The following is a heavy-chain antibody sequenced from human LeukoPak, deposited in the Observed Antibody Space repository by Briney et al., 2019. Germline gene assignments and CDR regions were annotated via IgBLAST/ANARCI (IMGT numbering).Heavy chain of an antibody. D-gene: IGHD5-12*01. Sequence: GGTLRLSCVASGFTYSSYCKHWVRQAPAKGLVLVSRRNSDGYSTSYADSVKSRFTISRDNAKNTVYLQMNSLRAEDTAVYYCARDRRGYSGYGPGWFDPWGQGTLVTVSS. J-gene: IGHJ5*02. CDR1: GFTYSSYC. CDR2: RNSDGYST. CDR3: ARDRRGYSGYGPGWFDP. V-gene: IGHV3-74*01.